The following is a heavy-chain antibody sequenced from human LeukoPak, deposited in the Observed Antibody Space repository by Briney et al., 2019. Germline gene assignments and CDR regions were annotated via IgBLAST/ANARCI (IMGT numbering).Heavy chain of an antibody. D-gene: IGHD6-19*01. V-gene: IGHV4-59*08. CDR2: IYYSGST. CDR3: ARQIAVAGTWWEEYYFDY. CDR1: GGSISSYY. Sequence: PSETLSLTCTVSGGSISSYYWSWIRQPPGKGLEWIGYIYYSGSTNYNPSLKSRVTISVDTSKNQFSLKLSSVTAADTAVYYCARQIAVAGTWWEEYYFDYWGQGTLVTVSS. J-gene: IGHJ4*02.